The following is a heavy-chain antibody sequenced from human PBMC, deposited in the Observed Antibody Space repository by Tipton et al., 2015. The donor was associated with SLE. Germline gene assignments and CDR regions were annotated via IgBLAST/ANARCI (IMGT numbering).Heavy chain of an antibody. J-gene: IGHJ3*01. Sequence: TLSLTCTVSGASISSHYWSWIRQPPGKGLEWIGYMYYTGSARYNPSLQSRVTISLDTSKNQFSLNLRSVTAADTAIYFCARSARGGFDLWGQGTVVTVSS. CDR1: GASISSHY. CDR2: MYYTGSA. D-gene: IGHD3-10*01. V-gene: IGHV4-59*11. CDR3: ARSARGGFDL.